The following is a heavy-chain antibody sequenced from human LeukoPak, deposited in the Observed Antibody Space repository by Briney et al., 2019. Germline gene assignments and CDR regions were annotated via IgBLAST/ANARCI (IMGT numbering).Heavy chain of an antibody. V-gene: IGHV6-1*01. CDR3: ARGRASAFDV. D-gene: IGHD6-25*01. CDR1: GGSVSTSGVA. CDR2: TYYTSKWNT. J-gene: IGHJ3*01. Sequence: SQTLSLTFAISGGSVSTSGVAWNWVRQSPSRGLEWLGRTYYTSKWNTDYAVSVKSRIVVNPDTSKNQFSLQLNSVTSEDTAVYYCARGRASAFDVWGQGTMVTVSS.